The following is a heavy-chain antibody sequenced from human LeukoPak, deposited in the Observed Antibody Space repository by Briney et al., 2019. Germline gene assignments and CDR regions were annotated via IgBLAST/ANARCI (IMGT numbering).Heavy chain of an antibody. J-gene: IGHJ4*02. Sequence: GGSLRLSCAASGFTFSSYEMNWVRQAPGKGLEWVSHISSSGSTIYYADSVKGRFTISRDNAKNSLYLQMNSLRAEDTAVYYCARGDSGSYYFDYWGQGTLVTASS. D-gene: IGHD1-26*01. CDR2: ISSSGSTI. V-gene: IGHV3-48*03. CDR3: ARGDSGSYYFDY. CDR1: GFTFSSYE.